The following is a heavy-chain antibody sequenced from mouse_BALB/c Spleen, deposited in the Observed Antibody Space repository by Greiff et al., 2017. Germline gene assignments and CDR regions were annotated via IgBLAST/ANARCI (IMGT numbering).Heavy chain of an antibody. CDR3: ARGSYGYAMDY. CDR2: IWAGGST. Sequence: VKLVESGPGLVAPSQSLSITCTVSGFSLTSYGVHWVRQPPGKGLEWLGVIWAGGSTTYNSALMSRLSISKDNSKSQVFLKMNSLQTDDTAMYYCARGSYGYAMDYWGQGTSVTVSS. J-gene: IGHJ4*01. CDR1: GFSLTSYG. D-gene: IGHD1-1*01. V-gene: IGHV2-9*02.